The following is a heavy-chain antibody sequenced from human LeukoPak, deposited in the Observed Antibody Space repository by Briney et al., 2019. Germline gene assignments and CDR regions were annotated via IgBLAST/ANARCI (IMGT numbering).Heavy chain of an antibody. V-gene: IGHV1-8*03. CDR2: MNLNSGNT. D-gene: IGHD2-2*01. Sequence: ASVKVSCKASGYTFTSYDINWVRQATGQGLEWMGWMNLNSGNTGYAQKFQGRVTITRNTSISTAYMELSSLRSEDTAVYYCARGHLLSPWYHIVVVPAAMSYYYMDVWGKGTTVTVSS. CDR1: GYTFTSYD. J-gene: IGHJ6*03. CDR3: ARGHLLSPWYHIVVVPAAMSYYYMDV.